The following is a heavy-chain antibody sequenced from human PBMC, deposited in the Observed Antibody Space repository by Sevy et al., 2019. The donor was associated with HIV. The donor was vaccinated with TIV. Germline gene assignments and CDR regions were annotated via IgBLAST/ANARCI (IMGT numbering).Heavy chain of an antibody. V-gene: IGHV3-74*01. Sequence: GGSLRLSCTASGFSFSSDWMHWVRQAPGKGLMWVSHISPDGSTTRYADSVKGRFTSSRDNAKNTLFLQMNSLRAEDTAVYYCARGPEWELTSFLSHWGQGTLVTVSS. CDR1: GFSFSSDW. D-gene: IGHD1-26*01. CDR3: ARGPEWELTSFLSH. CDR2: ISPDGSTT. J-gene: IGHJ4*02.